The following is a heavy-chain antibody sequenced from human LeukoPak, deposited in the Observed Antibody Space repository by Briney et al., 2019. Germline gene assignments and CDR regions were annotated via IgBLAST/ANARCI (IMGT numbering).Heavy chain of an antibody. CDR3: ARNYYDSSAYYYFDY. V-gene: IGHV3-66*01. Sequence: LPGGSLRLSCAASGFTVSSNYMNWVRQAPGKGLEWVSLIYSGGGTYYADSVKGRFTISRDNSKNTLYLQMNSLRAEDTAVYYCARNYYDSSAYYYFDYWGQGTLVTVSS. J-gene: IGHJ4*02. D-gene: IGHD3-22*01. CDR2: IYSGGGT. CDR1: GFTVSSNY.